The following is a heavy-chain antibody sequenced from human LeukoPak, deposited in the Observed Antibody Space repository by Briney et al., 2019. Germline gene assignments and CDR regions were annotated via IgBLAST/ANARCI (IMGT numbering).Heavy chain of an antibody. CDR3: ARDQGRIAVAGAREAYYFDY. CDR1: GYTFTGYY. V-gene: IGHV1-2*02. Sequence: GASVKVSCKASGYTFTGYYMHWVRQAPGQGLEWMGWINPNSGGTNYAQKFQGRVTMTRDTSISTAYMELSRLRSDDTAVYYCARDQGRIAVAGAREAYYFDYWGQGTLVTVSS. D-gene: IGHD6-19*01. J-gene: IGHJ4*02. CDR2: INPNSGGT.